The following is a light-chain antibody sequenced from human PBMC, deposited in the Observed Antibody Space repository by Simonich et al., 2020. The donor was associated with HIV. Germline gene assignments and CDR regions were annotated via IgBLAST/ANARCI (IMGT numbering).Light chain of an antibody. CDR3: SSYTSSSTLV. V-gene: IGLV2-14*01. Sequence: QCALTQPASVSGSPGQSITISCTGTSSDVGGYNYVSWYQQHPGKAPKLMIYDVSKRPSGVSNRFSGSKSGNTASLTISGLQAEDEADYYCSSYTSSSTLVFGGGTKLTVL. CDR1: SSDVGGYNY. CDR2: DVS. J-gene: IGLJ2*01.